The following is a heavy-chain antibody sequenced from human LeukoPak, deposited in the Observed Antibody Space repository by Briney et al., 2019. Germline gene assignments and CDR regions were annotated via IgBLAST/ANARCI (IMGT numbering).Heavy chain of an antibody. V-gene: IGHV1-69*04. J-gene: IGHJ6*02. CDR3: ARDFSVVTPYYYYYYGMDV. CDR1: GGTFSSYA. CDR2: IIPILGIA. D-gene: IGHD3-22*01. Sequence: GASVKVSCKASGGTFSSYAISWVRQAPGQGLEWMGRIIPILGIANYAQKFQGRVTITADKSTSTAYMELSSLRSEDTAVYYCARDFSVVTPYYYYYYGMDVWGQGTTVTVSS.